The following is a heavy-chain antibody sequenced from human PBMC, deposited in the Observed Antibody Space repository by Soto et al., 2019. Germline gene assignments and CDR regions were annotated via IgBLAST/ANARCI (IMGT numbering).Heavy chain of an antibody. D-gene: IGHD3-16*01. CDR3: ATDEEEDGTALGY. CDR2: FIPILGAA. CDR1: GGTFSGYS. Sequence: QVQLAQSGAEVKKPGSSVKVSCKASGGTFSGYSISWVRQAPGQGLEWMGRFIPILGAANYAQKFQDRAIFTADKATATSYMELRSLRSEDTAMYFCATDEEEDGTALGYWGQGTLVTVSS. J-gene: IGHJ4*02. V-gene: IGHV1-69*08.